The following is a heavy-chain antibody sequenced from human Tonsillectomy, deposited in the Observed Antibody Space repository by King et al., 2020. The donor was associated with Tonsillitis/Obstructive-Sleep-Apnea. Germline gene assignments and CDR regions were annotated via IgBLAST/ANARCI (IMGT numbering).Heavy chain of an antibody. CDR2: INRSGST. Sequence: VKLQQWGAGLLKPSETLSLTCAVYGGSFSGYYWTWIRQPPGKGLEWIGQINRSGSTQYNPSLKSRVTISADTSKNQISLNLSSVTAADTAVYYCARGFGITLFYNWFDPWGQGTLVTVSS. D-gene: IGHD1-14*01. V-gene: IGHV4-34*01. J-gene: IGHJ5*02. CDR1: GGSFSGYY. CDR3: ARGFGITLFYNWFDP.